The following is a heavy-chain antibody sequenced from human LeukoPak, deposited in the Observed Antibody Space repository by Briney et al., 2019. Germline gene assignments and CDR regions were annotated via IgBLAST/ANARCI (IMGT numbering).Heavy chain of an antibody. CDR1: GASITRYY. V-gene: IGHV4-4*07. D-gene: IGHD3-22*01. CDR3: ARLLGSSGYAGDWYFNL. CDR2: LYTNGTV. Sequence: SETLSLTCSVSGASITRYYWTWIRQPVGKGLEWFGRLYTNGTVNYNPSLRSRVTMSRDTSRNQFSLKLTSVTAADTAVYYCARLLGSSGYAGDWYFNLWGPGALVTVSS. J-gene: IGHJ2*01.